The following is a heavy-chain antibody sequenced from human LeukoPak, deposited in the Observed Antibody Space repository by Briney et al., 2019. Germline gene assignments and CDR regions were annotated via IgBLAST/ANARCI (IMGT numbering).Heavy chain of an antibody. CDR3: AGPSSPVY. CDR1: GFTFRSYS. Sequence: GGSLTLSCAASGFTFRSYSMNWVRQAPGKGLEWVSSISSTSSYIYYANSVKGRFTISRDNAKNSLYLQMNSLRAEDTAVYYCAGPSSPVYWGRGTLVTVSS. V-gene: IGHV3-21*01. CDR2: ISSTSSYI. J-gene: IGHJ4*02. D-gene: IGHD2-2*01.